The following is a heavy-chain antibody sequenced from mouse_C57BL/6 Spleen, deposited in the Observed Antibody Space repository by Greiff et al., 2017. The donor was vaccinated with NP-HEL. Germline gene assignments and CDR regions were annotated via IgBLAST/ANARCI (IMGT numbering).Heavy chain of an antibody. Sequence: QVQLQQSGAELVRPGASVTLSCKASGYTFTDYEMHWVKQTPVHGLEWIGAIDPETGGTASNQKFKGKAILTADKSSSTAYMELRSLTSEDSAVYYCTRSLHYYGSSYPLYAMDYWGQGTPVTVSS. CDR1: GYTFTDYE. D-gene: IGHD1-1*01. V-gene: IGHV1-15*01. CDR2: IDPETGGT. J-gene: IGHJ4*01. CDR3: TRSLHYYGSSYPLYAMDY.